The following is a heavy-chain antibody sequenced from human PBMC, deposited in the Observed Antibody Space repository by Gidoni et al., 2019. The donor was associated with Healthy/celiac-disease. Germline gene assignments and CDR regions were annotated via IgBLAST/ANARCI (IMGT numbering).Heavy chain of an antibody. CDR3: AREVYYDFWSGQRDAFDI. D-gene: IGHD3-3*01. CDR1: GDSVPSNSAA. Sequence: QVQLQQSGPGLVKPSQTLSHTCTISGDSVPSNSAAWNWIRQSPSRGLEWLGRTYYRSKWYNDYAVSVKSRITINPDTSKSQFSLQLNSVTPEDTAVYYCAREVYYDFWSGQRDAFDIWGQGTMVTVSS. V-gene: IGHV6-1*01. CDR2: TYYRSKWYN. J-gene: IGHJ3*02.